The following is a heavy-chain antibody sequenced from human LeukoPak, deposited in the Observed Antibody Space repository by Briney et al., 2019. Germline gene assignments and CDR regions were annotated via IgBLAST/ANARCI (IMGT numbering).Heavy chain of an antibody. V-gene: IGHV1-24*01. CDR3: ARGGGRAADSSGYFVSYYYMDV. CDR1: GYTLTDVS. D-gene: IGHD3-22*01. CDR2: FDPEDGET. J-gene: IGHJ6*03. Sequence: ASVKVSCKVSGYTLTDVSIHWVRRAPGKGLEWMGGFDPEDGETIYTQKFQGRVTTTEDTSTSTAYMELRSLRSDDTAVYYCARGGGRAADSSGYFVSYYYMDVWGKGTTVTISS.